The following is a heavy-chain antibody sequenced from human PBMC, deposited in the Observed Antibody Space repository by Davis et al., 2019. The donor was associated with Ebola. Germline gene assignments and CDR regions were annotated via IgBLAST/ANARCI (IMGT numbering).Heavy chain of an antibody. CDR1: GGSISSYY. CDR2: IYYSGST. D-gene: IGHD4/OR15-4a*01. J-gene: IGHJ5*02. CDR3: ASLTIHWFDP. V-gene: IGHV4-59*05. Sequence: SETLSLTCTVSGGSISSYYWSWIRQPPGKGLEWIGSIYYSGSTYYNPSLKSRVTISVDTSKNQFSLKLSSVTAADTAVYYCASLTIHWFDPWGQGTLVTVSS.